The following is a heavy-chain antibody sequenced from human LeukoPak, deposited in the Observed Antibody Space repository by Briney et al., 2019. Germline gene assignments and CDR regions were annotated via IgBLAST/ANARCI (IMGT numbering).Heavy chain of an antibody. V-gene: IGHV4-39*07. CDR2: IYYSGST. J-gene: IGHJ4*02. Sequence: SETLSLTCTVSGGSISSSSYHWGWIRQPPGKGLEWIGSIYYSGSTYYSPPLKSRVTISVDTSKNQFSLKLSSVTAADTAVYYCARGYGSGISYWGQGTLVTVSS. CDR3: ARGYGSGISY. D-gene: IGHD3-10*01. CDR1: GGSISSSSYH.